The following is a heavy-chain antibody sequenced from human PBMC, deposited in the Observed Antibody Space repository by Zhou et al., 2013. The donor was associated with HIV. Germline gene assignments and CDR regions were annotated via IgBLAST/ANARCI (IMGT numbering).Heavy chain of an antibody. CDR1: GGTFSSYP. CDR3: AREPTGEYWYFDL. J-gene: IGHJ2*01. V-gene: IGHV1-69*16. CDR2: ITPYLGTT. Sequence: QVQLVQSGAEVKKPGSSVKVSCKASGGTFSSYPISWVRQAPGQGLEWMGGITPYLGTTDYSPRFRGRLTVTTDESSTTAYMELAGLTSDDTAVYYCAREPTGEYWYFDLWGRGTLVTVSS. D-gene: IGHD7-27*01.